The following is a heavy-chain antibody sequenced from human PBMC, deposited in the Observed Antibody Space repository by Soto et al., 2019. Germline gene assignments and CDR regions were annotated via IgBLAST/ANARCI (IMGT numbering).Heavy chain of an antibody. D-gene: IGHD6-6*01. CDR3: ASVMGIAARGTEFDS. J-gene: IGHJ4*02. Sequence: QVQLQESGPGLVKPSETLSLTCTVSGGSVSSGSYYWSWIRQPPGKGLEWIGYIYYSGSTNYNPSLKSRVTISVDTSKNQFSLKLSSVTAADTAVYYCASVMGIAARGTEFDSWGPGTLVTVSS. V-gene: IGHV4-61*01. CDR1: GGSVSSGSYY. CDR2: IYYSGST.